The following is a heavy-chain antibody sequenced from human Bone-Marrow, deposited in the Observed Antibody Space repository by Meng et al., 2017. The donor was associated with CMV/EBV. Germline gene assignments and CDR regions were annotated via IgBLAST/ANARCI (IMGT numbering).Heavy chain of an antibody. Sequence: SVKVSCKASGFTFTSSAVQWVRQAGGQRLEWIGWIVVGSGNTNYVQKFQERVTITRDMSTSTAYMELSSLRSEDTAVYYCAAHHVTGDSSGYQDYWGQGTRVTGYS. V-gene: IGHV1-58*01. CDR1: GFTFTSSA. CDR3: AAHHVTGDSSGYQDY. J-gene: IGHJ4*02. D-gene: IGHD3-22*01. CDR2: IVVGSGNT.